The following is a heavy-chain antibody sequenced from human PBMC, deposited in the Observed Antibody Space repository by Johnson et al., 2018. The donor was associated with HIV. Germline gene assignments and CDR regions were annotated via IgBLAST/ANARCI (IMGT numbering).Heavy chain of an antibody. CDR1: GFTFDDYA. CDR2: IYSGGST. J-gene: IGHJ3*02. CDR3: ALNWGAEGAFDI. D-gene: IGHD7-27*01. V-gene: IGHV3-69-1*01. Sequence: VQLVESGGGLVQPGRSLRLSCAASGFTFDDYAMHWVRQAPGKGLEWVSVIYSGGSTYYADSVKGRFTISRDNAKNSLYLQMNSLRAEDTAVYYCALNWGAEGAFDIWGQGTMVTVSS.